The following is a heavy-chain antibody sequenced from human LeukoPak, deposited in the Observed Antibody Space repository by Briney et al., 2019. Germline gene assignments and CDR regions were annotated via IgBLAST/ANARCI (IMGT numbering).Heavy chain of an antibody. J-gene: IGHJ4*02. CDR1: GGSFSGYY. D-gene: IGHD4-23*01. CDR3: ARSTGVVTVGKYYFDY. Sequence: PSETLSLTCAVYGGSFSGYYWSWIRQPPGKGLEWIGEINHSGSTYYNPSLKSRVTISVDTSKNQFSLKLSSVTAADTAVYYCARSTGVVTVGKYYFDYWGQGTLVTVSS. V-gene: IGHV4-34*01. CDR2: INHSGST.